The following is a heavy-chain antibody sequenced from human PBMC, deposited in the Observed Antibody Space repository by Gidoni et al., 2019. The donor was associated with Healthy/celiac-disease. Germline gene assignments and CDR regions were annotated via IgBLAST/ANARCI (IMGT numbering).Heavy chain of an antibody. Sequence: QVQLVQSGAEVKKPGASVKVSCTASGYTFIGYYMHWVRQAPGQGLEWMGWINPNSGGTNYAQKFQGRVTMTRDTSISTAYMELSRLRSDDTAVYYCARQNRIGGWYPNYYGMDVWGQGTTVTVSS. D-gene: IGHD6-19*01. CDR3: ARQNRIGGWYPNYYGMDV. CDR2: INPNSGGT. CDR1: GYTFIGYY. J-gene: IGHJ6*02. V-gene: IGHV1-2*02.